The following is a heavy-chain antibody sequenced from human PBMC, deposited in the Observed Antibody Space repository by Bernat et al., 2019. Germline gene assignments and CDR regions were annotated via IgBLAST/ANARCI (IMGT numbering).Heavy chain of an antibody. CDR2: IRFDGSNK. Sequence: QLQLVGSGGGVVHPGGSLRLPCAASGFPFSSYGLHWFRQPPGKGLEWVAFIRFDGSNKYYADSVKGRFTISRDNSKSTLYLQMNSLRAEDTAVYYCAKDGGSYWNCDYWGQGTLVTVSS. D-gene: IGHD1-26*01. CDR3: AKDGGSYWNCDY. V-gene: IGHV3-30*02. J-gene: IGHJ4*02. CDR1: GFPFSSYG.